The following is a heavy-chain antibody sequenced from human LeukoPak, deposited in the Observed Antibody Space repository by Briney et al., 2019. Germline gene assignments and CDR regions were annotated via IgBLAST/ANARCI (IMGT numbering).Heavy chain of an antibody. V-gene: IGHV3-21*01. CDR2: VSGSSSYI. Sequence: GGSLRLSCAASGFTFSTYPMNWVRQAPGKGLEWVSSVSGSSSYIYYADSVKGRFTISRDNAKNSLYLQMNSLRAEDTAVYYCARRGGDTAMVFYYYYYMDVWGKGTTVTVSS. J-gene: IGHJ6*03. CDR1: GFTFSTYP. CDR3: ARRGGDTAMVFYYYYYMDV. D-gene: IGHD5-18*01.